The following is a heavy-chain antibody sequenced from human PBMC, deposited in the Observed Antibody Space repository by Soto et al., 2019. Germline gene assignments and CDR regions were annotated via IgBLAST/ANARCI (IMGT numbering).Heavy chain of an antibody. V-gene: IGHV3-30*18. J-gene: IGHJ6*02. CDR1: GFTFSSYG. CDR3: ANSLQQYYYYYGMDV. D-gene: IGHD4-4*01. CDR2: ISYDGSNK. Sequence: GESLKISCAASGFTFSSYGMHWVRQAPGKGLEWVAVISYDGSNKYYADSVKGRFTISRDNSKNTLYLQMNSLRAEDTAVYYCANSLQQYYYYYGMDVWGQGTTVTVSS.